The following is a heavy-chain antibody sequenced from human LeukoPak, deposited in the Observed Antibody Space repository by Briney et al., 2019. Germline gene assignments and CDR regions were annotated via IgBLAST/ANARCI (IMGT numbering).Heavy chain of an antibody. V-gene: IGHV3-33*01. CDR2: ICYVGSNK. CDR3: ARAGGSIAVAGHDAFDI. CDR1: GFTFSSYG. D-gene: IGHD6-19*01. Sequence: PGGALRLSCAASGFTFSSYGMHWVRQAPGKGLEWVAVICYVGSNKYYADSVKGRFTISRDNSKNTLYLQMNSLRAKDTAVYYCARAGGSIAVAGHDAFDIWGQGTMVTVSS. J-gene: IGHJ3*02.